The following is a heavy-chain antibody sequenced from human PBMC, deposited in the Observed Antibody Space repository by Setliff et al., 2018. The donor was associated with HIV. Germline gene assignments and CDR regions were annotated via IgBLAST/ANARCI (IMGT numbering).Heavy chain of an antibody. D-gene: IGHD4-17*01. CDR2: INPNSGGT. Sequence: ASVKVSCKASGYTFSDYYMHWVRQAPGQGLEWMGWINPNSGGTNYAQKFQGRVTMTRDTSISTAYMELSRLRSDDTAVYYCARDHGMWDYGGNVLLREYFLHWGQGTLVTVSS. CDR3: ARDHGMWDYGGNVLLREYFLH. J-gene: IGHJ1*01. V-gene: IGHV1-2*02. CDR1: GYTFSDYY.